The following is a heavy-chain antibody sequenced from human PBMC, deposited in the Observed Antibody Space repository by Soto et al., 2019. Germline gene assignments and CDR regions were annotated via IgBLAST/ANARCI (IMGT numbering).Heavy chain of an antibody. CDR2: ISYDGSNK. J-gene: IGHJ4*02. CDR1: GFTFSSYS. V-gene: IGHV3-30*18. Sequence: QVQLVESGGGVVQPGRSLRLSCAASGFTFSSYSMHWVRQAPGKGLEWVAVISYDGSNKYYADSVKGRFTISRDNSKNTLYLQMNSLRAEDTAVYYCAKEWDYYDFWSGYPRYYFDYWGQGTLVTVSS. CDR3: AKEWDYYDFWSGYPRYYFDY. D-gene: IGHD3-3*01.